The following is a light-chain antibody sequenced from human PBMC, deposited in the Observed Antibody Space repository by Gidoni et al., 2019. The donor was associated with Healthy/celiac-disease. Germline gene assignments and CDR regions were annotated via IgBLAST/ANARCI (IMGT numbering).Light chain of an antibody. J-gene: IGLJ3*02. Sequence: QSALTQPASVSVSPGQSITISCTGTSSDVGSYNLVSCYQQHPGKAPKLMIYEGSKRPSGVSNRFSGSKSGNTASLTISGLQAEDEADYYCCSYAGSSTLVFGGGTYLTVL. CDR3: CSYAGSSTLV. CDR2: EGS. CDR1: SSDVGSYNL. V-gene: IGLV2-23*01.